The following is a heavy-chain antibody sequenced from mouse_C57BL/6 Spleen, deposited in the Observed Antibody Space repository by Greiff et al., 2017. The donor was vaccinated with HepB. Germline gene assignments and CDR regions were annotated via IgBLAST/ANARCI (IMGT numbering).Heavy chain of an antibody. CDR3: TTMAPYDYDFFDY. CDR2: IDPEDGDT. CDR1: GFNIKDYY. D-gene: IGHD2-4*01. V-gene: IGHV14-1*01. Sequence: VQLKQSGAELVRPGASVKLSCTASGFNIKDYYMHWVKQRPEQGLEWIGRIDPEDGDTEYAPKFQGKATMTADTSSNTAYLQLSSLTSEDTAVYYCTTMAPYDYDFFDYWGQGTTLTVSS. J-gene: IGHJ2*01.